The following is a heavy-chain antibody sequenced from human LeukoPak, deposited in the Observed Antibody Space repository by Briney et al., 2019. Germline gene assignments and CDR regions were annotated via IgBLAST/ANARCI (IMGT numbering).Heavy chain of an antibody. J-gene: IGHJ2*01. CDR1: GGSIISYY. D-gene: IGHD3-22*01. CDR3: ARDYYDSSGYRATWYFDL. CDR2: IYTSGST. V-gene: IGHV4-4*07. Sequence: SETLSLTCTVSGGSIISYYWTWIRQPAGKGLEWIGRIYTSGSTHYNPSLKSRVTMSVDTSKNQFSLKLNSVTAADTAIYHCARDYYDSSGYRATWYFDLWGRGALVTVSS.